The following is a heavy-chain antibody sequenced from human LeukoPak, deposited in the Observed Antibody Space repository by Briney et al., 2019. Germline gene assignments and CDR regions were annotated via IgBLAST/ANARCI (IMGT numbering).Heavy chain of an antibody. CDR1: GFTFSTYS. V-gene: IGHV3-30-3*01. D-gene: IGHD1-26*01. Sequence: GGSLRLSCTASGFTFSTYSMCWVRQAPGKGLEWVTVISYDGNNKYYTDSVKGRFTISRDNAKNSLYLQMNSLRAEDTAVYYCARDRGSGSYYGYWGQGTLVTVSS. J-gene: IGHJ4*02. CDR2: ISYDGNNK. CDR3: ARDRGSGSYYGY.